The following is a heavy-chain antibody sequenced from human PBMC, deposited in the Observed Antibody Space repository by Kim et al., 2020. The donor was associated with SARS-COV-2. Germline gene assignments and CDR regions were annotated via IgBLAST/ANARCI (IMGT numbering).Heavy chain of an antibody. V-gene: IGHV4-31*03. J-gene: IGHJ5*02. CDR3: ARGSQRGGYCSGGSCPQARWFDP. D-gene: IGHD2-15*01. CDR2: IYYSGST. CDR1: GGSISSGGYY. Sequence: SETLSLTCTVSGGSISSGGYYWSWIRQHPGKGLEWIGYIYYSGSTYYNPSLKSRVTISVDTSKNQFSLKLSSVTAADTAVYYCARGSQRGGYCSGGSCPQARWFDPWGQGTLVTVSS.